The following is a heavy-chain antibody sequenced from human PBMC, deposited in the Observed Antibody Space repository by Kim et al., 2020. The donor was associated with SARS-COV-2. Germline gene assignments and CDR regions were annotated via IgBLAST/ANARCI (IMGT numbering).Heavy chain of an antibody. V-gene: IGHV1-8*01. D-gene: IGHD1-26*01. CDR3: ARDGEWEPFRYYFDY. J-gene: IGHJ4*02. Sequence: QKCQGRVTMTRNTSISTAYMELSSLRSEDTAVYYCARDGEWEPFRYYFDYWGQGTLVTVSS.